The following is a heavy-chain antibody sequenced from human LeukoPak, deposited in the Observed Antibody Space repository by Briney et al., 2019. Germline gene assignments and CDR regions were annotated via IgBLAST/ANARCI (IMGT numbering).Heavy chain of an antibody. CDR2: INSGSTYT. J-gene: IGHJ4*02. V-gene: IGHV3-21*01. D-gene: IGHD1-1*01. CDR3: ARSLTTLTYEGY. CDR1: GYTFSSYM. Sequence: GGSLRLSCAASGYTFSSYMLNWVREAPGKGLEWVSSINSGSTYTYYTESVKGRFTVSRDNAKNSLFLQMNSLRAEDTAIYYCARSLTTLTYEGYWGQGTLVTVSS.